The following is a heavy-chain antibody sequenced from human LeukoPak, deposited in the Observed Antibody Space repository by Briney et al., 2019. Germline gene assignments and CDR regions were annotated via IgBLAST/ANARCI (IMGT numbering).Heavy chain of an antibody. V-gene: IGHV1-18*01. D-gene: IGHD6-13*01. CDR3: AREGYSSSWYVFVARFDY. Sequence: ASVKVSCKASGYTFTSYGISWVRQAPGQGLEWMGWISAYNGNTNYAQKLQGRVTMTTDTSTSTAYMGLRSLRSDDTAVYYCAREGYSSSWYVFVARFDYWGQGTLVTVSS. CDR1: GYTFTSYG. J-gene: IGHJ4*02. CDR2: ISAYNGNT.